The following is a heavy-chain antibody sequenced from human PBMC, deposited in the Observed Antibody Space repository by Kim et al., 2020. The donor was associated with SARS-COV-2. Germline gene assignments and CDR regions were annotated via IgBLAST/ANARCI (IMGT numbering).Heavy chain of an antibody. V-gene: IGHV4-34*01. D-gene: IGHD2-15*01. CDR3: ARVRYCSGGSCYSGFDY. J-gene: IGHJ4*02. Sequence: LKSRGTISVDTSKNQFSLKLSSVTAADTAVYYCARVRYCSGGSCYSGFDYWGQGTLVTVSS.